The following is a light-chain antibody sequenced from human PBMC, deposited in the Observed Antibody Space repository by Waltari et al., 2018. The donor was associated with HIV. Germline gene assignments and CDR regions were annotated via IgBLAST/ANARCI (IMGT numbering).Light chain of an antibody. Sequence: VLTQSPATLSLSPGERATLSCRASRSVDSNYLAWYQQRPGQTPRLLIYGTSNRATGIPDRFTGGGSGADSTLSISSLEPDDFAVYYCQQYGSSFLTFGPGTKVEI. CDR1: RSVDSNY. V-gene: IGKV3-20*01. CDR2: GTS. J-gene: IGKJ3*01. CDR3: QQYGSSFLT.